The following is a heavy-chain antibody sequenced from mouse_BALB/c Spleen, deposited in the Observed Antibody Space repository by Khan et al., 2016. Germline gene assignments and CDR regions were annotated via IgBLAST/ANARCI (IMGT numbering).Heavy chain of an antibody. J-gene: IGHJ4*01. CDR3: AREGLNYDYAMDY. D-gene: IGHD2-4*01. CDR1: GYIFTDYA. V-gene: IGHV1S137*01. Sequence: QVQLQQSGAELVRPGVSVKISCKGSGYIFTDYAVHWVKQSHAKSLEWIGVISSYYGDSSYNQKFKVKATMTVDKSSSTDYMELARLTSEDSAIYYCAREGLNYDYAMDYGGQGTSVTVSS. CDR2: ISSYYGDS.